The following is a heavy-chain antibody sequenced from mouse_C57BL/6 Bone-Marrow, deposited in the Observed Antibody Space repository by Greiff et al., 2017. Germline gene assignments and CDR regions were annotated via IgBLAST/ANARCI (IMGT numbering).Heavy chain of an antibody. V-gene: IGHV1-72*01. J-gene: IGHJ2*01. D-gene: IGHD1-1*01. CDR3: AKIYIYYYGSSYDYLDY. CDR2: IDPNSGCI. Sequence: QVQLQQPGAELVKPGASVKLSCKASGYTFTSYWMHWVKQRPGRGLEWIGRIDPNSGCIKYNETFKSKDTLTVDKPSSPPYMQLSSLKSEDSAVYYCAKIYIYYYGSSYDYLDYWGQGTTLTVSS. CDR1: GYTFTSYW.